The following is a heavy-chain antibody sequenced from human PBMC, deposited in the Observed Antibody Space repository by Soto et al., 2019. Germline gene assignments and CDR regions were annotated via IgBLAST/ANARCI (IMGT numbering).Heavy chain of an antibody. CDR3: ARAIGPTLFDY. D-gene: IGHD3-22*01. J-gene: IGHJ4*02. V-gene: IGHV3-13*04. Sequence: EVQLVESGGGLVQPGGSLRLSCSASGFTFSSYDMHWFRQGPGKGLEWVSAIGTAGDTNYAGSVKGRFTISRDNAKNSLYIQMNSLRAGDTAIYFCARAIGPTLFDYWGQGTLVTVSS. CDR1: GFTFSSYD. CDR2: IGTAGDT.